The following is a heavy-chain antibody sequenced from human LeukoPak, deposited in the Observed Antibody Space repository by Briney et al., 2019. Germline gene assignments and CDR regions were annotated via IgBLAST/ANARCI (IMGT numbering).Heavy chain of an antibody. Sequence: KSSETLSLTCTVSGDSISSSSYYWGWFRQPPGKGLEWIGSIYYSGSTYYNSSLKSRVTISVDRSKNQFSLKLNSMTATDTAVYFCARQYYDGWGGLDYWGQGTLVTVSA. CDR3: ARQYYDGWGGLDY. V-gene: IGHV4-39*01. CDR1: GDSISSSSYY. CDR2: IYYSGST. D-gene: IGHD3-16*01. J-gene: IGHJ4*02.